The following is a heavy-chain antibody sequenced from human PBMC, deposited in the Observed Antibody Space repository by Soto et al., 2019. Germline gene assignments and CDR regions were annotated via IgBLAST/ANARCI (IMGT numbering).Heavy chain of an antibody. Sequence: SVKVSCKASGGTFSSYTISWVRQAPGQGLEWMGRIIPILGIANYAQKFQGRVTITADKSTSTAYMELSSLRSEDTAVYYCARGTVTTPNWFDPWGQGTLVTVSS. CDR2: IIPILGIA. J-gene: IGHJ5*02. V-gene: IGHV1-69*02. D-gene: IGHD4-4*01. CDR3: ARGTVTTPNWFDP. CDR1: GGTFSSYT.